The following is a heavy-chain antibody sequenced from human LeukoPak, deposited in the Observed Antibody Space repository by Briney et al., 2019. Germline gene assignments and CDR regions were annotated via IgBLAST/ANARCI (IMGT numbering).Heavy chain of an antibody. V-gene: IGHV3-74*01. J-gene: IGHJ4*02. CDR3: ARDHRGIYSPFDY. Sequence: GGSLRLSCAASGFTFSSYWRHWVRQAPGKGLVGVSRINSDGSSTSYADSVKGRFTISRDNAKNTLYLQMNSLRAEDTAVYYCARDHRGIYSPFDYWGQGTLVTVSS. CDR1: GFTFSSYW. CDR2: INSDGSST. D-gene: IGHD2-21*01.